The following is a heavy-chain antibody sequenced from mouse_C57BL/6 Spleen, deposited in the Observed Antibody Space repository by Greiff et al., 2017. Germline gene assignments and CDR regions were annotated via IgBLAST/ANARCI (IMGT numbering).Heavy chain of an antibody. CDR2: IHPSDSYT. CDR1: GYTFTSYW. CDR3: ATEATTVLDAMDY. J-gene: IGHJ4*01. V-gene: IGHV1-74*01. Sequence: QVQLQQPGAELVKPGASVKVSCKASGYTFTSYWMHWVKQRPGQGLEWIGRIHPSDSYTNYNQKFKGKATLTVDTSSSTAYMQLSSLTSEDSAVYYGATEATTVLDAMDYWGQGTSVTVSS. D-gene: IGHD1-1*01.